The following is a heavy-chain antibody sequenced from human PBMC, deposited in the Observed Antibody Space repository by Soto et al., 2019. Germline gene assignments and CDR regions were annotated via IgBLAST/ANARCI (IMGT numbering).Heavy chain of an antibody. CDR2: ISAYNGNT. V-gene: IGHV1-18*01. Sequence: QVQLVQCGAEVKKPGASVKVSCKASGYTFTSYGISWVRQAPGQGLEWKGWISAYNGNTNYAQKLQGRVTMTTDTSTSTAYMELRSLRSDDTAVYYCARLGPYDYVWGSYRYTFDYWGQGTLVTVSS. CDR3: ARLGPYDYVWGSYRYTFDY. J-gene: IGHJ4*02. CDR1: GYTFTSYG. D-gene: IGHD3-16*02.